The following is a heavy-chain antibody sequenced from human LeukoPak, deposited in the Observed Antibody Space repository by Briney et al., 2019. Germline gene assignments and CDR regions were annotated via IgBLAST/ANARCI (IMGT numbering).Heavy chain of an antibody. CDR3: ARLTTAYSAYDYIVR. D-gene: IGHD5-12*01. J-gene: IGHJ4*02. Sequence: GGSLRLSCTTSGFSFSSYYLSWIRQAPGKGLEWISYISTTGETRKYLDSVKGRFTISRDNTKNSLYLQMNNLRGDDSALYYCARLTTAYSAYDYIVRWGQGTQVTVSS. CDR1: GFSFSSYY. V-gene: IGHV3-11*01. CDR2: ISTTGETR.